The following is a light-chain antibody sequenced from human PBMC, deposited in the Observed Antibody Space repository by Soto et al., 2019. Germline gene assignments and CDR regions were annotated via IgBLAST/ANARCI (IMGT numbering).Light chain of an antibody. CDR1: QSVLYSSNNKNY. J-gene: IGKJ1*01. V-gene: IGKV4-1*01. Sequence: DIVMTQSPDSLAVSLGERATINCKSSQSVLYSSNNKNYLAWYQQKPGQPPKLLIYWASTRESGVPDRVSGSGSGTDFTLTISSLQAEDVAVYYCQPYYSTPRTFGQGTKVDIK. CDR2: WAS. CDR3: QPYYSTPRT.